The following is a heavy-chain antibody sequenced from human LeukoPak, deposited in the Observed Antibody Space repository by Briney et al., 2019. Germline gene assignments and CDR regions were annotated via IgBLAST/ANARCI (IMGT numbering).Heavy chain of an antibody. CDR1: GGSIRSYY. CDR2: IDYSGSP. CDR3: ARSLLWPTGTFDI. D-gene: IGHD2-8*02. Sequence: SETLSLTCSVSGGSIRSYYWSWIRQPPGKGLEWIGSIDYSGSPNYNPSLKSRVTTSVDTSRNQVSLKLSSLTAADTAVYFCARSLLWPTGTFDIWGQGTMVAVSS. J-gene: IGHJ3*02. V-gene: IGHV4-59*12.